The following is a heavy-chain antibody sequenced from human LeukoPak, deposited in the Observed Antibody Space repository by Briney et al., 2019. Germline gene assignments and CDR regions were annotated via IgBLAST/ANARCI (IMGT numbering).Heavy chain of an antibody. CDR2: IYWNDDK. V-gene: IGHV2-5*01. Sequence: KESGPTLVKPTQTLTLTCTFAGFSLSTSGVGVGWIRQPPGKDLEWLALIYWNDDKRYSPSLKSRLTITKDTSKNQVVLTMTNMDPVDTATYYCAHRPNEDSPHYHWFDPWGQGTLVTVSS. CDR1: GFSLSTSGVG. J-gene: IGHJ5*02. D-gene: IGHD1-1*01. CDR3: AHRPNEDSPHYHWFDP.